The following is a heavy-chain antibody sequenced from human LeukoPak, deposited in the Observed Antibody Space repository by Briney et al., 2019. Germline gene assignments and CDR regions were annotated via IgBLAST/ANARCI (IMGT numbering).Heavy chain of an antibody. CDR1: GGSISSYY. J-gene: IGHJ4*02. Sequence: SETLSLTCTVSGGSISSYYWSWIRQPPGKGLEWIGEINHSGSTNYNPSLKSRVTISVDTSKNQFSLKLSSVTAADTAVYYCARGPYDYVWGSYRFTPPMDYWGQGTLVTVSS. CDR3: ARGPYDYVWGSYRFTPPMDY. D-gene: IGHD3-16*02. CDR2: INHSGST. V-gene: IGHV4-34*01.